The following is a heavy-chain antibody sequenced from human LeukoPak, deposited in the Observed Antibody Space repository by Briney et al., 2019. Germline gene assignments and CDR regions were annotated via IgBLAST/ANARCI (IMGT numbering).Heavy chain of an antibody. V-gene: IGHV3-9*01. CDR3: AKETIPGIAVAGTGWFDP. CDR2: ISWNSGSI. CDR1: GFTFDDYA. J-gene: IGHJ5*02. Sequence: PGGSLRLSCTASGFTFDDYAMHWVRQAPGKGLEWVSGISWNSGSIGHADSVKGRFTISRDNAKNSLYLQMNSLRAEDTALYYCAKETIPGIAVAGTGWFDPWGQGTLVTVSS. D-gene: IGHD6-19*01.